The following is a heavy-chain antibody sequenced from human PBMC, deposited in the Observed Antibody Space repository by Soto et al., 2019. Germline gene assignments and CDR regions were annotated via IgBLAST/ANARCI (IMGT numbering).Heavy chain of an antibody. CDR2: IYRGGSTV. J-gene: IGHJ6*02. CDR1: GFTFSDFH. CDR3: AKRIVGTTGRAVNV. Sequence: QVQLVESGGGLVKPGGSLRLSCAASGFTFSDFHMIWVRQAPGKGLEWISYIYRGGSTVSYADSVQRRFTSSMDNAKDSLYLQLDSRRVEDTAVYYWAKRIVGTTGRAVNVWGSGTTVTTSS. D-gene: IGHD1-26*01. V-gene: IGHV3-11*01.